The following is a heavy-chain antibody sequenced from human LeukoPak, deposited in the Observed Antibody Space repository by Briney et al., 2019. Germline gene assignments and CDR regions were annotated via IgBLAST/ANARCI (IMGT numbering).Heavy chain of an antibody. Sequence: ASVKVSCKVSGYTLTELSMHWVRQAPGKGLEWMGGFDPEDGETIYAQKFQGRVTMTEDTSTDTAYMELSSLRPEDTAVYYCATLGYCTNGVCYHGWFDPWGQGTLVTVSS. CDR2: FDPEDGET. CDR1: GYTLTELS. D-gene: IGHD2-8*01. CDR3: ATLGYCTNGVCYHGWFDP. J-gene: IGHJ5*02. V-gene: IGHV1-24*01.